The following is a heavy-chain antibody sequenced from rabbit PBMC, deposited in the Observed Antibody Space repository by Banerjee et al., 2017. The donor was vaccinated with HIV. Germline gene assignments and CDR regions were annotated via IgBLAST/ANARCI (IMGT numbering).Heavy chain of an antibody. CDR1: GFDFSSGYW. D-gene: IGHD1-1*01. Sequence: QERLKETGGGLVRPGGSLTLSCRASGFDFSSGYWICWVRQAPGKGLEWIGCTSTTDGSTYYATWAKGRFTISKTSSTTVTLQMTSLTAADTATYFCARDPASSRGLWGPGTLVTVS. CDR2: TSTTDGST. J-gene: IGHJ4*01. V-gene: IGHV1S45*01. CDR3: ARDPASSRGL.